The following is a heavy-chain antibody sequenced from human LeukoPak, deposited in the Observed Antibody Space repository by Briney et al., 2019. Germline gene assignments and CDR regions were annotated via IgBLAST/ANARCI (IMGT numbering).Heavy chain of an antibody. D-gene: IGHD4-17*01. CDR2: ISGSGGST. J-gene: IGHJ4*02. V-gene: IGHV3-23*01. CDR1: GFTFSSYA. Sequence: GGSLRLPCAASGFTFSSYAMSWVRQAPGKGLEWVSAISGSGGSTYYADSVKGRFTISRDNSKNTLYLQMNSLRAEDTAVYYCAKDSAYGDYEFDYWGQGTLVTVSS. CDR3: AKDSAYGDYEFDY.